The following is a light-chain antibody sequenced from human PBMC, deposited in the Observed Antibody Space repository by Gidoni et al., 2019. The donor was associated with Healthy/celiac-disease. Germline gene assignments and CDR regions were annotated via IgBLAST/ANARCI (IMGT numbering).Light chain of an antibody. Sequence: SYALTQPPSVSVSPGQTASITCSGDKLGDKYACWYQKKPGQSPVLVIYQDSKRPSGIPERFSGSNSGNTATLTISGTQARDEADYYCQAWDSSTVVFGGGTKLTVL. CDR3: QAWDSSTVV. CDR2: QDS. V-gene: IGLV3-1*01. CDR1: KLGDKY. J-gene: IGLJ2*01.